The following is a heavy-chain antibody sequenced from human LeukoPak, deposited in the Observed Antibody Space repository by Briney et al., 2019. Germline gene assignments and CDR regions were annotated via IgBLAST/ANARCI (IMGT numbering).Heavy chain of an antibody. D-gene: IGHD5-24*01. J-gene: IGHJ4*02. Sequence: GGSLRLSCAASGFTFSSYGMHWVRQAPGKGLEWVAVIWNDGSNKYYADSVKGRFTISRDNTKNSLYLQMNSLRAEDTAVYYCAREGREGYNYPALDFWGQGILVTVSS. CDR3: AREGREGYNYPALDF. CDR1: GFTFSSYG. V-gene: IGHV3-33*01. CDR2: IWNDGSNK.